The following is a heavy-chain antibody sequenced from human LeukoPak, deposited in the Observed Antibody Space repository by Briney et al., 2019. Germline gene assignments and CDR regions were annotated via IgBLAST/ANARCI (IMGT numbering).Heavy chain of an antibody. Sequence: PGRSLRLPCAASGFTFRFYGMHWVRQAPGKGLEWVAAIQSDGSKKYYADSEKGRFIISRDQSENTLYLQMDNLRPEDTAVYFCARDNCATKSCFDYWGQGTLVTVSS. V-gene: IGHV3-33*01. CDR1: GFTFRFYG. J-gene: IGHJ4*02. D-gene: IGHD2-21*01. CDR2: IQSDGSKK. CDR3: ARDNCATKSCFDY.